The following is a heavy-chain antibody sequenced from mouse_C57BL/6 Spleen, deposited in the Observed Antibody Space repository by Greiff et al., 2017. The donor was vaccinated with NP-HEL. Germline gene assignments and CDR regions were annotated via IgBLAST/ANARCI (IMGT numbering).Heavy chain of an antibody. Sequence: EVQLQQSGAELVRPGASVKLSCTASGFNIKDDYMHWVKQRPEQGLEWIGWLDPENVDTEYASKFQGKATITADTSSNTAYLQLSSLTSEDTAVYYCTRGLRRGYGGQGTTLTGAS. CDR2: LDPENVDT. J-gene: IGHJ2*01. D-gene: IGHD2-4*01. CDR3: TRGLRRGY. CDR1: GFNIKDDY. V-gene: IGHV14-4*01.